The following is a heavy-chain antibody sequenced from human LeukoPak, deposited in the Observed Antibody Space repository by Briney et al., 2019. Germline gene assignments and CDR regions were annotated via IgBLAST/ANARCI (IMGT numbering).Heavy chain of an antibody. Sequence: PGGSLRLSCAASGFTFSSYGMHWVRQAPGKGLEWVAVIWYDGSNKYYADSVKGRFTISRDNSKNTLYLQMNSLRAEDTAVYYCARDDPSSGWEGDFDYWGQGTLVTVSS. V-gene: IGHV3-33*01. D-gene: IGHD6-19*01. CDR3: ARDDPSSGWEGDFDY. J-gene: IGHJ4*02. CDR1: GFTFSSYG. CDR2: IWYDGSNK.